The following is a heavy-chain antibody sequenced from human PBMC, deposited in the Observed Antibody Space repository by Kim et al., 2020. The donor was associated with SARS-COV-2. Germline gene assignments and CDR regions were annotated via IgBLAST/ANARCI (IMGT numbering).Heavy chain of an antibody. J-gene: IGHJ5*02. V-gene: IGHV4-39*02. D-gene: IGHD6-6*01. CDR1: GGSVSSSNYY. CDR3: ARLEYNSSSRLFDP. Sequence: SETLSLTCTVSGGSVSSSNYYWGWIRQPPGKGLEWIGNIYYTGDTYYNPSLTSRVTISVDTSKNHFSLKLSSLTAADTAVYYCARLEYNSSSRLFDPWGQGTRVTVSS. CDR2: IYYTGDT.